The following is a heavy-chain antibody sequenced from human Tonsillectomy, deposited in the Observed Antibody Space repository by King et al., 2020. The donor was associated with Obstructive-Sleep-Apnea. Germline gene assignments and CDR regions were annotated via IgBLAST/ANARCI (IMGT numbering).Heavy chain of an antibody. Sequence: VQLVESGGGLVKPGGSLRLSCAASGFTFSTYNMNWVRQAPGKGLEWVSSISSSTSYIYCADSVKGRFTISRDNAKNSLYLQMNSLRAEDTAVYYCARGPYDILTDYYLIDHWGQGTLVTVSS. CDR3: ARGPYDILTDYYLIDH. J-gene: IGHJ4*02. CDR1: GFTFSTYN. D-gene: IGHD3-9*01. CDR2: ISSSTSYI. V-gene: IGHV3-21*01.